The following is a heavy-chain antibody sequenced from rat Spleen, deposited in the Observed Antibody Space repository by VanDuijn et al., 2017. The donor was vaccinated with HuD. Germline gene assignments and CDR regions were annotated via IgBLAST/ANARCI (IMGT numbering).Heavy chain of an antibody. CDR3: AKDRVYYGLLPYWYFDF. V-gene: IGHV5-25*01. CDR2: ITSGGSNT. Sequence: EVQLVESGGGLVQPGRSLKLSCAASGFTFSSFAMAWVRQAPKKGLEWVATITSGGSNTYYPDSVKGRFTISRDNAKSTLYLQMDSLRSEDTATYYCAKDRVYYGLLPYWYFDFWGPGTMVTVSS. J-gene: IGHJ1*01. CDR1: GFTFSSFA. D-gene: IGHD1-6*01.